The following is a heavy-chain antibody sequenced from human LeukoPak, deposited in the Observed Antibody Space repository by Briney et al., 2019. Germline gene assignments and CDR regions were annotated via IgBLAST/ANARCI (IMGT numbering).Heavy chain of an antibody. CDR2: INPNSGGT. D-gene: IGHD3-3*01. J-gene: IGHJ4*02. V-gene: IGHV1-2*02. Sequence: ASVKVSCKASGYTFTGYYMHWVRQAPGQGLEWMGWINPNSGGTNYAQKFQGRVTMTRDTSISTAYMELSRLRSDDTAVYYYARGNTYYDFWSGYPPFDYWGQGTLVTVSS. CDR1: GYTFTGYY. CDR3: ARGNTYYDFWSGYPPFDY.